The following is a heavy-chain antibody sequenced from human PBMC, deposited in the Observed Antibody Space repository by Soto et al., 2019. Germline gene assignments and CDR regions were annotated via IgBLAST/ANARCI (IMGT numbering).Heavy chain of an antibody. CDR2: IIPIFGTA. V-gene: IGHV1-69*13. CDR3: ARDRWYSSSSAYYYYGMDV. Sequence: SVTVSFQACRGTFSSYAISWVRQAPGRGLEWMGGIIPIFGTANYAQKFQGRVTITADESTSTAYMELSSLRSEDTAVYYCARDRWYSSSSAYYYYGMDVWGQGATVTVSS. CDR1: RGTFSSYA. J-gene: IGHJ6*02. D-gene: IGHD6-13*01.